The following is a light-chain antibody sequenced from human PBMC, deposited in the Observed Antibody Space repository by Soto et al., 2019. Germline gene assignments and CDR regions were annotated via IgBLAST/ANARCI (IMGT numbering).Light chain of an antibody. CDR2: GNN. J-gene: IGLJ1*01. CDR3: QSYDSSLSGYV. V-gene: IGLV1-40*01. CDR1: SSNIATGYD. Sequence: QSVLTQPPSVSGAPGQRVTMSCTGSSSNIATGYDVHWYQQLPGTAPKLLIYGNNNRPSGVPDRFSGSKSGTSASLAITGLQAEDEAYYYCQSYDSSLSGYVFGTGTKVTVL.